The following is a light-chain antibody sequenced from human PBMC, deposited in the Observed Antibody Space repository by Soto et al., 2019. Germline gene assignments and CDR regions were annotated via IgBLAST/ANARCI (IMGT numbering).Light chain of an antibody. CDR1: QSVSTN. Sequence: EIVMTQSPATLSVSPGERATLSCRATQSVSTNLAWYQQRPGQAPRLLMYGETTRVTGIPTWFSGSGSGTEFTVAISSLQSEDFVVYYCQQYNDWPRTFGIGTKVEFK. V-gene: IGKV3-15*01. CDR2: GET. J-gene: IGKJ1*01. CDR3: QQYNDWPRT.